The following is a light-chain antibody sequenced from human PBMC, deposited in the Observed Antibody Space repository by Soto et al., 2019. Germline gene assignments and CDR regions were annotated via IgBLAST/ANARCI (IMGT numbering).Light chain of an antibody. Sequence: QSVLTQPASVSGSPGQSITISCTGTSSDIGTYNYVSWYQQHPGKAPKVMIYDVTNRPSGVSDRFSGSKSGNTASLTISGLQAEDEADYYCSSYTRSSTRVFGGGTKLTVL. CDR2: DVT. J-gene: IGLJ2*01. V-gene: IGLV2-14*03. CDR3: SSYTRSSTRV. CDR1: SSDIGTYNY.